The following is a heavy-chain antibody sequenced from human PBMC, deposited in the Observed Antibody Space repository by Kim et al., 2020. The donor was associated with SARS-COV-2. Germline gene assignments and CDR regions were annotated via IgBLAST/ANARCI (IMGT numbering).Heavy chain of an antibody. V-gene: IGHV4-39*01. J-gene: IGHJ4*02. CDR3: ARQATMFGEVNLDY. Sequence: NPSLRSRVTLSVDTSKNQFSLKLSSVTAAETAVYYCARQATMFGEVNLDYWGQGTLVTVSS. D-gene: IGHD3-10*02.